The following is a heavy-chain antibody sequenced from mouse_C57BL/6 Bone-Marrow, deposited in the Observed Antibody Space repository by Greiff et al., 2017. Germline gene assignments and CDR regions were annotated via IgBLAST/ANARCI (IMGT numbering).Heavy chain of an antibody. CDR1: GYTFTDHT. CDR2: IYPRDGST. CDR3: ARPSYYGSRDWYFDV. J-gene: IGHJ1*03. Sequence: QVQLQQSDAELVKPGASVKISCKVSGYTFTDHTIHWMKQRPEQGLEWIGYIYPRDGSTKYNEKFKGKATLTADKSSSTAYMQLNSLTSEDSAVYFCARPSYYGSRDWYFDVWGTGTTVTVSS. D-gene: IGHD1-1*01. V-gene: IGHV1-78*01.